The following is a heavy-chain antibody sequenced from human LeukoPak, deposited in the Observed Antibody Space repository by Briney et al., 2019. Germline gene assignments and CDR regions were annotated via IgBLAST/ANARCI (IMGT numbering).Heavy chain of an antibody. CDR2: ISGSGGST. CDR1: GFTFSCYA. V-gene: IGHV3-23*01. CDR3: AKGSALGTPHYYDSSGYYWAAFDI. Sequence: GGSLTLSCAASGFTFSCYAMSWVRQAPGKGLDWVSSISGSGGSTYYAESVKGRSTISRDNSKNTLYLQMNSLRAEDTAAYYCAKGSALGTPHYYDSSGYYWAAFDIWGQGTMVTVSS. J-gene: IGHJ3*02. D-gene: IGHD3-22*01.